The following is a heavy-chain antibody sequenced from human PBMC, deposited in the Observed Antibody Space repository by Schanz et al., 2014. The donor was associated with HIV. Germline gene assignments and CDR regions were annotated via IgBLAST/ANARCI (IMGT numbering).Heavy chain of an antibody. V-gene: IGHV3-74*02. CDR3: ARRSSDGGYYDN. Sequence: EVQLLESGGGLLHPGGSLRLSCAASGFTFNSYAMNALSWVRQAPGRGLEWVSRMNNDVSSRLYADSVKGRFTISRDNAKNTLYLQMNSLRDEDTAVYYCARRSSDGGYYDNWGQGTLVTVSS. CDR1: GFTFNSYA. CDR2: MNNDVSSR. D-gene: IGHD2-15*01. J-gene: IGHJ4*02.